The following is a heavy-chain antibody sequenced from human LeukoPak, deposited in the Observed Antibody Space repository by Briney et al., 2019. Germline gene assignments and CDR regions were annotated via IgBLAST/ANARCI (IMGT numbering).Heavy chain of an antibody. V-gene: IGHV3-21*01. Sequence: GGSLRLSCAASGFTFSSYSMNWVRQAPGKGLEWVSSISSSSSYIYYADSVKGRFTISRDNAKNSLYPQMNSLRAEDTAVYYCARVSEGDIDYWGQGTLVTVSS. CDR1: GFTFSSYS. CDR3: ARVSEGDIDY. D-gene: IGHD6-19*01. J-gene: IGHJ4*02. CDR2: ISSSSSYI.